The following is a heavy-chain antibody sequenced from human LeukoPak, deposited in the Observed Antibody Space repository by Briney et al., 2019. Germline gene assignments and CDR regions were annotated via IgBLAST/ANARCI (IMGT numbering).Heavy chain of an antibody. D-gene: IGHD6-19*01. Sequence: SETLCLTCTVSDGSISGGTYYWGWIRQPPGKGLEWIGTVSYRWTTYYKTSLKSRVTISVDTSKNQFSLYLNSVTAADTAVYYCARHGGYIYLNWFDPWGQGTLVTVSS. CDR1: DGSISGGTYY. CDR2: VSYRWTT. CDR3: ARHGGYIYLNWFDP. J-gene: IGHJ5*01. V-gene: IGHV4-39*01.